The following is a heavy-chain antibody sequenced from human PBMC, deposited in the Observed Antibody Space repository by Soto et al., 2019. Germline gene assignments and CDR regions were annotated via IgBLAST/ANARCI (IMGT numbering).Heavy chain of an antibody. CDR3: ARDLRFLEWLAYYYYGMDV. D-gene: IGHD3-3*01. CDR1: GYTFTSYG. V-gene: IGHV1-18*01. Sequence: GASVKVSCTASGYTFTSYGISWGRQAAGQGLERMGWISAYNGNTNYAQKLQGRVTMTTDTSTSTAYMELRSLRSDDTAVYYCARDLRFLEWLAYYYYGMDVWGQGTTVTVSS. CDR2: ISAYNGNT. J-gene: IGHJ6*02.